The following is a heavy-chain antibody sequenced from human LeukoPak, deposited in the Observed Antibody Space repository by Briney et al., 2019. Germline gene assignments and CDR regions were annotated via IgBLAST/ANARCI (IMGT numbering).Heavy chain of an antibody. D-gene: IGHD4-17*01. CDR2: IYSGGST. CDR3: ARDLAGYGDNVLYGMDV. CDR1: GFTVSSNY. V-gene: IGHV3-53*01. Sequence: GGSLRLSCAASGFTVSSNYMSWVRQAPGKGLEWVSVIYSGGSTYYADSVKGRFTISRDNSKNTLYLQMNSLRAEDTAVYYCARDLAGYGDNVLYGMDVWGQGTTVTVSS. J-gene: IGHJ6*02.